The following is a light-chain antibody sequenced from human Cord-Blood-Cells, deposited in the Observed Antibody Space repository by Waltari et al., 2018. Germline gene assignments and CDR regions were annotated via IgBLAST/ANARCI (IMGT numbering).Light chain of an antibody. CDR2: LGS. CDR3: MQALQTPVT. CDR1: QSPLHSNGYNY. V-gene: IGKV2-28*01. Sequence: DIVMTQSPLSLPVTPGEPASISCRSSQSPLHSNGYNYLDWYLQKPGQSPQLLIYLGSNRASGVHDRFSGSGSGTDFTLKISRVEAEDVGVYYCMQALQTPVTFGGGTKVEIK. J-gene: IGKJ4*01.